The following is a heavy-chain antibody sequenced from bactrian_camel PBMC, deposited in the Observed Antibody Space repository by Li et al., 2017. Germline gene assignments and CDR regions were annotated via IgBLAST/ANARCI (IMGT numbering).Heavy chain of an antibody. CDR1: GSIYNDNC. J-gene: IGHJ4*01. V-gene: IGHV3S53*01. D-gene: IGHD4*01. CDR2: IYTGLGRP. Sequence: VQLVESGGGSVQPGGSLKLSCTAFGSIYNDNCMGWIRQAPGMEREAVAAIYTGLGRPLYADSVLGRFTISKDNARKTVYLQMNSLQPDDTAMYYCAAELRPDYVLQVRNILRPNGYNRWGRGTQVTVS. CDR3: AAELRPDYVLQVRNILRPNGYNR.